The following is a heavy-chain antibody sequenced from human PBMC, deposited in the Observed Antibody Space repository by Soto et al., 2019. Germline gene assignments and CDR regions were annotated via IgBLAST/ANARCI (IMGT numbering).Heavy chain of an antibody. CDR2: ISYDGDNQ. CDR3: ARDLNWNPLDYYYGMDV. V-gene: IGHV3-30-3*01. Sequence: GGSLRLSCAASGFTFSNHAMHWVRQAPGKGLEWVASISYDGDNQYYTDSVKGRFTISRDNSKNILFLQMNSLRAEDTAVYYCARDLNWNPLDYYYGMDVWGQGTTVTVSS. J-gene: IGHJ6*02. CDR1: GFTFSNHA. D-gene: IGHD1-20*01.